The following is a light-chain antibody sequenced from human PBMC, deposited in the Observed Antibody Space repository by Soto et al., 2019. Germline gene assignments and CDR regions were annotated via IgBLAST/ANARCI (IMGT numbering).Light chain of an antibody. CDR2: DAS. CDR3: QQSYNTPQT. Sequence: ITMTKSASTLSASLGYRVTIACRASQSISSWLAWYQQKPGKAPKLLIYDASNLQSGVPSRFSGSGSETDFTLTISSLQPEDFATYYCQQSYNTPQTFGQGGNVDIK. J-gene: IGKJ1*01. V-gene: IGKV1-39*01. CDR1: QSISSW.